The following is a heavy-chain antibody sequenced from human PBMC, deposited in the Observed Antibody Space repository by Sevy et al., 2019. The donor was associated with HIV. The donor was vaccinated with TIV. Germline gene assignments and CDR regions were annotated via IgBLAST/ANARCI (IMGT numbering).Heavy chain of an antibody. CDR1: GGSISSGGYY. D-gene: IGHD3-3*01. CDR2: IYYSGST. V-gene: IGHV4-31*03. J-gene: IGHJ4*02. CDR3: ARVVGYDFWSGYYPYYFDY. Sequence: SETLSLTCTVSGGSISSGGYYWSWIRQHPGKGLEWIGYIYYSGSTYYNPSLKSRVTISVDTSKNQFSLKLGSVTAADTAVYYCARVVGYDFWSGYYPYYFDYWGQGTLVTVSS.